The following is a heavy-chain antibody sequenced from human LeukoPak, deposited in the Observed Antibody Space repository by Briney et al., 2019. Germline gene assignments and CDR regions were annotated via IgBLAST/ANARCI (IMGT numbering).Heavy chain of an antibody. CDR1: GYSISSGYY. Sequence: SETLSLTCAVSGYSISSGYYWGWIRQPPGKGLEWIGRIYHSGSTYYNPSLKSRVTISVDTSKNQFSLKLSSVTAADTAVYYCARESVEGSAGDYGDFFDYWGQGTLVTVSS. CDR2: IYHSGST. CDR3: ARESVEGSAGDYGDFFDY. V-gene: IGHV4-38-2*02. D-gene: IGHD4-17*01. J-gene: IGHJ4*02.